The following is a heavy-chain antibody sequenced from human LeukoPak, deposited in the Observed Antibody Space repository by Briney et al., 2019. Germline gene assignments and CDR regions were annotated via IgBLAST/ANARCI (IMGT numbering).Heavy chain of an antibody. CDR1: GVSLSSYY. D-gene: IGHD1-7*01. CDR2: SHYTGTS. J-gene: IGHJ4*02. Sequence: SETLSLTCAVSGVSLSSYYWSWIRQPPGKGLEWIGYSHYTGTSNYNSSLQSRVTMSVDTSRNQFSLKLTSVTAADTAVYYCVRHIGGTTSDYWGQGTLVTVSS. V-gene: IGHV4-59*08. CDR3: VRHIGGTTSDY.